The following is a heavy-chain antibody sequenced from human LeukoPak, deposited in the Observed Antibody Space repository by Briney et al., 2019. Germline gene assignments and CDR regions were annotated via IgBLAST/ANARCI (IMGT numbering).Heavy chain of an antibody. J-gene: IGHJ4*02. V-gene: IGHV1-24*01. CDR3: ATDKGTVCSGGSCYRDRFDY. CDR1: GYTLTELS. Sequence: ASVKVSCKASGYTLTELSMHWVRQAPGKGLEWMGGFDPEDGETIYAQKLQGRVTMTEDTSTDTAYMELSSLRSEDTAVYYCATDKGTVCSGGSCYRDRFDYWGQGTLVTVSS. CDR2: FDPEDGET. D-gene: IGHD2-15*01.